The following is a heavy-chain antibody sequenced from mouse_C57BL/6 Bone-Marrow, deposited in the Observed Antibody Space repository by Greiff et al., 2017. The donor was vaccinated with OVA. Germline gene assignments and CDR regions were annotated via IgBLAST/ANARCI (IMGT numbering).Heavy chain of an antibody. V-gene: IGHV1-62-2*01. CDR3: ARHGNYDSIAY. CDR2: FYPGGGGI. J-gene: IGHJ3*01. CDR1: GYTFTEYT. D-gene: IGHD2-1*01. Sequence: VQLQQSGAELVKPGASVKLSCKASGYTFTEYTIHWVKQRSGQGLEWIGRFYPGGGGIKYNEKFKDKATLTAYKSSSTVYMQLSRLTSEDSAVYFCARHGNYDSIAYWGQGTPVTVSA.